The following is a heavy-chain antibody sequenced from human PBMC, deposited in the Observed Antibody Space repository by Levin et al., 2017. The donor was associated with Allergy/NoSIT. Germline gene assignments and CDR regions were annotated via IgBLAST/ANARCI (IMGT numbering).Heavy chain of an antibody. V-gene: IGHV1-2*02. J-gene: IGHJ4*02. D-gene: IGHD2-21*02. CDR3: ARDLPQSAYCGGDCPRGVDY. CDR2: INPNSGGT. CDR1: GYTFTGYY. Sequence: GASVKVSCKASGYTFTGYYMHWVRQAPGQGLEWMGWINPNSGGTNYAQKFQGRVTMTRDTSISTAYMELSRLRSDDTAVYYCARDLPQSAYCGGDCPRGVDYWGQGTLVTVSS.